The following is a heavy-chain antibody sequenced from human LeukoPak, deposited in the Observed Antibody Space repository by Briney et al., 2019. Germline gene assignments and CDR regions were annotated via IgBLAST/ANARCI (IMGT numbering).Heavy chain of an antibody. D-gene: IGHD6-19*01. Sequence: GGSLRLSCAASGFTFSSYSMTWVRQAPGKGLEWVSSISSSSSYIYYAASVKGRFTISRDNAKNSLYLQMNSLRAEDTAVYYCARGSSGWFPTDYWGQGTQVTVSS. CDR2: ISSSSSYI. J-gene: IGHJ4*02. V-gene: IGHV3-21*01. CDR1: GFTFSSYS. CDR3: ARGSSGWFPTDY.